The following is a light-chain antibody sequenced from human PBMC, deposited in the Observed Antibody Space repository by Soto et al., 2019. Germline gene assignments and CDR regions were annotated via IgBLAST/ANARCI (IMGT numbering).Light chain of an antibody. CDR3: QQYGSSPRT. CDR2: GAS. Sequence: ENVLTQSPGTLSLSPGERATLSCRASQSVSSSYLAWYQQKPGQAPRLLIYGASSRATGIPDGFSGSGSGTDFTLTISRLEPEGFAVYYCQQYGSSPRTFGQGTKVEIK. J-gene: IGKJ1*01. V-gene: IGKV3-20*01. CDR1: QSVSSSY.